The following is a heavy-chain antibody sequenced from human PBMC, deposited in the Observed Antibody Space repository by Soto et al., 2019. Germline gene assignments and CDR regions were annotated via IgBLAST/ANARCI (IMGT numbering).Heavy chain of an antibody. D-gene: IGHD1-7*01. CDR1: GGSFTSNNW. V-gene: IGHV4-4*02. Sequence: KASETLSLTCAVSGGSFTSNNWWTWVRQPPGQGLEWIGEIYRTGSTNYNPSLKSRVTISLDKSENQFSLEVASLTAADTAVYYCASRDPGTSVDYWGQGTLVTVSS. CDR2: IYRTGST. CDR3: ASRDPGTSVDY. J-gene: IGHJ4*02.